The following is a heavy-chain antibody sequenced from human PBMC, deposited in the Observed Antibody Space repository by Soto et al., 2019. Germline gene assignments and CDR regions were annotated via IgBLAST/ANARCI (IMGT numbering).Heavy chain of an antibody. CDR1: GYTFTSYD. CDR2: MNPNSGNA. Sequence: ASVKVSCKASGYTFTSYDINWVRQATGQGLEWMGWMNPNSGNAGYAQKFQGRVTMTRNTSISTAYMELSSLRSEDTAVYYCARASGDFETDEDYWGQGTLVTVSS. J-gene: IGHJ4*02. D-gene: IGHD4-17*01. CDR3: ARASGDFETDEDY. V-gene: IGHV1-8*01.